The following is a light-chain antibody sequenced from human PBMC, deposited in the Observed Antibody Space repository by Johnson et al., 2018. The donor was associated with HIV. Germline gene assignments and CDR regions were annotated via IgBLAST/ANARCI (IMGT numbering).Light chain of an antibody. Sequence: QPVLTQPPSVSAAPGQKVTISCSGNNSNIGYNSVSWYHQVPGAAPKLLIYDNNRRPSGIPDRFSGSKSGTSATLGITGLHTGDEADYYCGTWDSSLSALYVFGTGTKVTVL. CDR3: GTWDSSLSALYV. V-gene: IGLV1-51*01. CDR2: DNN. CDR1: NSNIGYNS. J-gene: IGLJ1*01.